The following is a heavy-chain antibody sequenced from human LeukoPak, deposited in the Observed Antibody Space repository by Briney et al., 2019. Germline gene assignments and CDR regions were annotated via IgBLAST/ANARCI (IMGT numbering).Heavy chain of an antibody. V-gene: IGHV1-8*03. CDR3: ARTTSFTASGYDY. J-gene: IGHJ4*02. Sequence: ASVKVSCKASGYTFTNYHINWVRQDTGQGLEWMGWMNPNNGDSGYAQKFQGRVTITRDTSKSTSYMELRSLRSDDTAVYFCARTTSFTASGYDYWGQGTLVTVSS. CDR2: MNPNNGDS. CDR1: GYTFTNYH. D-gene: IGHD6-25*01.